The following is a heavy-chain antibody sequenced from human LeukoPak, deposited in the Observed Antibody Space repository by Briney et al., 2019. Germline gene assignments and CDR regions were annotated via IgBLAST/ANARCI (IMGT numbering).Heavy chain of an antibody. CDR2: ISAGGTT. CDR1: GYTFSRYW. CDR3: AKRPAVVRGVIPYVDY. D-gene: IGHD3-10*02. J-gene: IGHJ4*02. Sequence: GGSLRLSCVASGYTFSRYWMTWVRQAPGKGLEWVSTISAGGTTYYADSVKGRFTISRDNSKNTLFLQMNSLRAEDTAIYYCAKRPAVVRGVIPYVDYWGQGTLVTVSS. V-gene: IGHV3-23*01.